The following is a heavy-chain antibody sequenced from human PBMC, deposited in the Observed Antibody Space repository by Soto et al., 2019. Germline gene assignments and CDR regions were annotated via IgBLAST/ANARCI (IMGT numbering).Heavy chain of an antibody. CDR2: VYYSGST. V-gene: IGHV4-59*08. CDR1: GGSISPYY. Sequence: QVQLQESGPGLVKPSETLSLTCAVSGGSISPYYWSWIRQPPGKGLEWIGDVYYSGSTNYNPSLKSRVTISIDTSKKQFSLKLSSVTAADTAVYYCARHLDTWGKGTLVTVSS. CDR3: ARHLDT. J-gene: IGHJ5*02.